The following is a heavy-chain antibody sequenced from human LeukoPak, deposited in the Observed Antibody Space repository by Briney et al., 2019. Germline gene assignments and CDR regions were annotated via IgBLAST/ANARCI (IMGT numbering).Heavy chain of an antibody. Sequence: ASVKVSCTVSGSTPTEISIDGVRQAPGKGLECMGTFGPQVGETIHAQKLQGRLKMTADTSTDTAYMEMSSLQSEDTAVYYCATGAMVYEYWGQGTLVTVSS. V-gene: IGHV1-24*01. D-gene: IGHD3-10*01. J-gene: IGHJ4*02. CDR1: GSTPTEIS. CDR3: ATGAMVYEY. CDR2: FGPQVGET.